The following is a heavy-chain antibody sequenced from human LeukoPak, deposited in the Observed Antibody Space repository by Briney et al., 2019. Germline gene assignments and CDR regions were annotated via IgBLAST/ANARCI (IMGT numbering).Heavy chain of an antibody. J-gene: IGHJ4*02. D-gene: IGHD3-9*01. V-gene: IGHV4-38-2*01. CDR3: ARRLDSWSFDY. CDR2: IYHSGSS. Sequence: SETLSLTCAVSGYSISSGYYWGWIRQPPGKGLEWIGSIYHSGSSYYNPSLKSRVTISADTSKNQCSLKLRYVTAADTAVYYCARRLDSWSFDYWGQGTLVTVSS. CDR1: GYSISSGYY.